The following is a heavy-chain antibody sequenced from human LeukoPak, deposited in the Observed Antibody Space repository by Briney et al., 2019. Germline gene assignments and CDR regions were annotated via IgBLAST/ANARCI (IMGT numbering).Heavy chain of an antibody. V-gene: IGHV1-2*06. CDR1: GYTFTGYY. D-gene: IGHD2-15*01. Sequence: GASVKVSCKASGYTFTGYYMHWVRQSPGQGREWTGRINPNSGGTNYAQKFQGRVTMTRDTSISTAYMELSRLRSDDTAVYYCARMGVVVAAGGFWGQGTLVTVSS. J-gene: IGHJ4*02. CDR2: INPNSGGT. CDR3: ARMGVVVAAGGF.